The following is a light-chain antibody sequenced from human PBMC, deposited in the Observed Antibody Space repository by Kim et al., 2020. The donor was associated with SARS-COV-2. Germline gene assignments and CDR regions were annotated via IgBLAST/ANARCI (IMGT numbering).Light chain of an antibody. V-gene: IGKV3-15*01. CDR2: GAS. CDR1: QSVSNN. J-gene: IGKJ2*01. CDR3: HQYNDWPPGDT. Sequence: SPWERAPLSCRARQSVSNNLAWYQHKPGQPPRLLIYGASTRATGVPARFSGSGSGTDFTLTVSSLQSEDFAVYYCHQYNDWPPGDTFGQGTKLEI.